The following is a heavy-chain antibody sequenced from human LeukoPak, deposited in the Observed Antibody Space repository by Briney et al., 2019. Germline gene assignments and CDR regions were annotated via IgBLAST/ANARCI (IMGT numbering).Heavy chain of an antibody. V-gene: IGHV4-39*01. CDR2: IYYSGST. Sequence: SETLSLTCTVSGGSISSSSYYWGWIRQPPGKGLEWTGSIYYSGSTYYNPSLKSRVTISVDTSKNQFSLKLSSVTAADTAVYYCARQAYYDFWSGHYSRGVEDAFDIWGQGTMVSVSS. CDR3: ARQAYYDFWSGHYSRGVEDAFDI. D-gene: IGHD3-3*01. CDR1: GGSISSSSYY. J-gene: IGHJ3*02.